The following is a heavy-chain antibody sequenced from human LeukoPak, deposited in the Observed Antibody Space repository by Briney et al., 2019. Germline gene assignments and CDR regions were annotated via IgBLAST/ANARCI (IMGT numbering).Heavy chain of an antibody. CDR2: INPNSGGT. D-gene: IGHD3-10*01. V-gene: IGHV1-2*02. CDR3: ARGWFGETRFDI. CDR1: GYTFTGYY. J-gene: IGHJ3*02. Sequence: ASVKVSCKASGYTFTGYYIHWVRQAPGQGLEWMGWINPNSGGTNYAQKFQGRVTMTRDTSISTAYMELSRLRSDDTAVYYCARGWFGETRFDIWGQGTMVTVSS.